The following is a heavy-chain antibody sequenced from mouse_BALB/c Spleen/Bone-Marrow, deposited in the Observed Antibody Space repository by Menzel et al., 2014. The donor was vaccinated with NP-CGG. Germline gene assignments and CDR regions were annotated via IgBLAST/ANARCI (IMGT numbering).Heavy chain of an antibody. Sequence: EVKLVESGGGLVKPGGSLKLSCAASGFTFSSYAMSWVRQTPEKRLEWVATISSGGSYTYYPDSVKGRFTISRDNAKNARCLQMRSRRCEDTGRYDCARQAGSYDDWFAYWGQGTLVTVSA. J-gene: IGHJ3*01. D-gene: IGHD2-12*01. V-gene: IGHV5-9-3*01. CDR1: GFTFSSYA. CDR2: ISSGGSYT. CDR3: ARQAGSYDDWFAY.